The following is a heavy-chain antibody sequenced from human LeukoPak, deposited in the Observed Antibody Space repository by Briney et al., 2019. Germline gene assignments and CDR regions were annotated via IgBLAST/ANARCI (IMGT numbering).Heavy chain of an antibody. CDR3: ARVVGYGDKGRFDP. J-gene: IGHJ5*02. D-gene: IGHD4-17*01. V-gene: IGHV1-18*01. Sequence: ASVKVSCKASGYTFTSYGISWVRQAPGQGLEWMGWISAYNGNTNYAQRLQGRVTMTTDTSTSTAYMELRSLRSDDTAVYYCARVVGYGDKGRFDPWGQGTLVTVSS. CDR1: GYTFTSYG. CDR2: ISAYNGNT.